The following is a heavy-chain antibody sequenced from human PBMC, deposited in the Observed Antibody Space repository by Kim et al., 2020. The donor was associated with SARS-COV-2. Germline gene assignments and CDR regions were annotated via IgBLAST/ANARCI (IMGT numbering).Heavy chain of an antibody. CDR1: GFTFISST. D-gene: IGHD3-10*01. CDR3: AADLRAFSYSWHY. Sequence: SVKVSCKTSGFTFISSTIHWVRQTRAQGLEWIGWIVVGSTNTNSPLKFQGRVSLSRDLASNTASLELHSLTFEDTAVYFCAADLRAFSYSWHYWGHGTLVTVSS. CDR2: IVVGSTNT. V-gene: IGHV1-58*02. J-gene: IGHJ4*01.